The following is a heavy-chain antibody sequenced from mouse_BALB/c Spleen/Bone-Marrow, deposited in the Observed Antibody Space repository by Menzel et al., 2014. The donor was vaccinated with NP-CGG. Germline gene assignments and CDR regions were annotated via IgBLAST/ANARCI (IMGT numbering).Heavy chain of an antibody. CDR2: ISSGGSS. D-gene: IGHD2-4*01. CDR1: GFTFSSYA. CDR3: ARRRGYDYPFAY. J-gene: IGHJ3*01. Sequence: EVQLVESGGGLVKPGGSLKLSCAASGFTFSSYAMSWVRQTPEKRLEWVASISSGGSSYYPDSVKGRFNISRDNARNILYLQMSSLRSEDTAMYYCARRRGYDYPFAYWGQGTLVTVSA. V-gene: IGHV5-6-5*01.